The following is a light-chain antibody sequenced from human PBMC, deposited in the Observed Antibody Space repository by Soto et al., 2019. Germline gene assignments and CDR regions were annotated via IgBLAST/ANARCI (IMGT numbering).Light chain of an antibody. CDR3: AAWYDSLSGGV. CDR2: SND. V-gene: IGLV1-47*02. J-gene: IGLJ1*01. Sequence: QSVLTQPPSASGTPGQTVTISCSGSSFNIGFNYVYWYQQLPGMAPKLLIHSNDERPSGVPDRFSGSKSGTSTSPSISGLRSEDEADYYCAAWYDSLSGGVFGTGTKVTVL. CDR1: SFNIGFNY.